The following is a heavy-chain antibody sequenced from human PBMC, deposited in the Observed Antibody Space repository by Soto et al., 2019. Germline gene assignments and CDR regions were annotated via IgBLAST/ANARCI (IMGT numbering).Heavy chain of an antibody. CDR1: GYSISSSNW. D-gene: IGHD1-26*01. CDR3: ASRELQGPIAY. V-gene: IGHV4-28*01. Sequence: QVQLQESGPGLVKPSDTLSLTCAVSGYSISSSNWWGWIRQPPGKGLEWIGYIYYSGTTYYNPSLQSLVSVSVYTHSDLFSLMLPSVTAVDPAVYYCASRELQGPIAYWVQGALVTVSS. J-gene: IGHJ4*02. CDR2: IYYSGTT.